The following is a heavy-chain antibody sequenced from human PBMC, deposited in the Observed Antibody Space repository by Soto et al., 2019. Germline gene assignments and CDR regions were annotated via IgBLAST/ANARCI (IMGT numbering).Heavy chain of an antibody. CDR2: IYYSVST. J-gene: IGHJ6*02. D-gene: IGHD1-26*01. CDR3: ARDLGGSYKSGGYGMDV. V-gene: IGHV4-61*01. Sequence: SETLSLTCTVSGGSVSSGSYYWSWIRQPPGKGLEWIGYIYYSVSTNYNPSLKSRVTISVDTSKNQFSLKLSSVTAADTAVYYCARDLGGSYKSGGYGMDVWGQGTTVTVSS. CDR1: GGSVSSGSYY.